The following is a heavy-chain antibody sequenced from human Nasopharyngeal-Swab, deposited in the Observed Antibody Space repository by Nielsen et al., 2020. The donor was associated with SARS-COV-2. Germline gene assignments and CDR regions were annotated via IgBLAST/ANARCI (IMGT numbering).Heavy chain of an antibody. Sequence: SETLSLTCTVSGGSISSGGYYWSWIRQHPGKGLEWIGYIYYSGSTNYNPSLKSRVTISVDTSKNQFSLKLSSVTAADTAVYYCARVGGSSSQQAELGYYYGMDVWGQGTTVTVSS. CDR2: IYYSGST. V-gene: IGHV4-61*08. D-gene: IGHD6-13*01. CDR1: GGSISSGGYY. CDR3: ARVGGSSSQQAELGYYYGMDV. J-gene: IGHJ6*02.